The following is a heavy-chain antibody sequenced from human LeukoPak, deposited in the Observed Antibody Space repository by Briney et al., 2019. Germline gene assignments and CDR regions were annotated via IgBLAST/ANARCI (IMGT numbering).Heavy chain of an antibody. CDR3: IRDFRSADL. CDR1: GFTFSNYW. CDR2: IYVDGRTT. Sequence: GGSLRLSCVASGFTFSNYWMHWVRHPPGKGLVWVSRIYVDGRTTNYADSVKGRFTISRDNAKNTVYLEMNSLSVEDTATYYCIRDFRSADLWGQGTLVTVS. V-gene: IGHV3-74*01. J-gene: IGHJ5*02.